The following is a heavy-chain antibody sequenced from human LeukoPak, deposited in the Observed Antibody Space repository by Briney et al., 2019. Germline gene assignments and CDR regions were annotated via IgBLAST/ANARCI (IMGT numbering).Heavy chain of an antibody. CDR3: ARGAWEDGVHPYFINWYDP. Sequence: SETLSLTCAVYGVSFSGYYWSWSRQPPGKGLEWIGEINHSGSTNYNPSLKSRVTISVDTSKNQFSLKLSSVTAADTAVYYCARGAWEDGVHPYFINWYDPWVQGTLVTVSS. J-gene: IGHJ5*02. CDR2: INHSGST. V-gene: IGHV4-34*01. D-gene: IGHD1-26*01. CDR1: GVSFSGYY.